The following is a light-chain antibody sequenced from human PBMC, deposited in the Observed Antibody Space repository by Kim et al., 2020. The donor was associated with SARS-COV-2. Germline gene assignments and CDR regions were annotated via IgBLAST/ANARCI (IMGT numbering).Light chain of an antibody. CDR2: DAS. CDR3: QQHNHRPPIT. Sequence: PGERATLSCRASQSVSSCLAVYQQKPRQAARLLIYDASNRAAGSPARISSSGSVTNFTLTIISLVPKDFAVYYCQQHNHRPPITFGQGTQLDIK. J-gene: IGKJ5*01. CDR1: QSVSSC. V-gene: IGKV3-11*01.